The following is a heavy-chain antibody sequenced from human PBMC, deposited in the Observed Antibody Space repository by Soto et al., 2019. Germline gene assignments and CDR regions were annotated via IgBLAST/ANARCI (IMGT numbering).Heavy chain of an antibody. Sequence: GGSLRLSCAASGFTFSSYSMNWVHQAPGKGLEWVSSISSSSSYIYYADSVKGRFTISRDNAKNSLYLQMNSLRAEDTAVYYCARDSNYCSGGSCSWYWGQGTLVTVSS. CDR3: ARDSNYCSGGSCSWY. V-gene: IGHV3-21*01. CDR2: ISSSSSYI. D-gene: IGHD2-15*01. J-gene: IGHJ4*02. CDR1: GFTFSSYS.